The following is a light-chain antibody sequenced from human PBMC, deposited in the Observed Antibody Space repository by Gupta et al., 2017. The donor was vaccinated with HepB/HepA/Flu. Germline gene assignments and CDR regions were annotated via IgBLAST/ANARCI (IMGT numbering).Light chain of an antibody. CDR3: LLYDDGDRV. V-gene: IGLV7-43*01. CDR1: TGAVTSGYY. Sequence: QIVVTPAPSLPVSPGGTVTLTCASSTGAVTSGYYPNWFQQKPGQAPRPLIYSASNKHSWTPARFSGCLLGGKAALTLSGVQTEDEAEYYCLLYDDGDRVFGGGTKLTVL. J-gene: IGLJ2*01. CDR2: SAS.